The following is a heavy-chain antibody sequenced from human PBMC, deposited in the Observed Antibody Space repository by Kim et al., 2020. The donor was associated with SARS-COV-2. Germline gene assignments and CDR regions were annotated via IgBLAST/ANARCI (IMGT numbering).Heavy chain of an antibody. D-gene: IGHD6-19*01. J-gene: IGHJ6*02. V-gene: IGHV1-2*06. CDR1: GYTFTGYY. CDR2: INPNSGGT. Sequence: ASVKVSCKASGYTFTGYYMHWVRQAPGQGLEWMGRINPNSGGTNYAQKFQGRVTMTRDTSISTAYMELSRLRSDDTAVYYCARWGIAVAGNYYYYGMDVWGQGPTVTVSS. CDR3: ARWGIAVAGNYYYYGMDV.